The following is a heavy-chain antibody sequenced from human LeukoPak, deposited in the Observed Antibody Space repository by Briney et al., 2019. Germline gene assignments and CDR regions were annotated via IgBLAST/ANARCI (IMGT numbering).Heavy chain of an antibody. D-gene: IGHD6-13*01. CDR1: GGSISSYC. CDR2: IYTSGST. J-gene: IGHJ4*02. CDR3: ARGLSGYSSSWYPGYFDY. Sequence: SETLSLTCTVSGGSISSYCWSWIRQPAGKGLEWIGRIYTSGSTNYNPSLKSRVTMSVDTSKNQFSLKLSSVTAADTAVYYCARGLSGYSSSWYPGYFDYWGQGTLVTVSS. V-gene: IGHV4-4*07.